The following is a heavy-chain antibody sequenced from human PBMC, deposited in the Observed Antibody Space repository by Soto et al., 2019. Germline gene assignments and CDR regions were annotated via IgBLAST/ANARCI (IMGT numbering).Heavy chain of an antibody. CDR3: ARSDIAAARTEAFDI. J-gene: IGHJ3*02. CDR2: IYYSGST. V-gene: IGHV4-31*03. D-gene: IGHD6-13*01. CDR1: GGSISSCGYY. Sequence: SETLSLTCTVSGGSISSCGYYWSWIRQHPGKGLEWIGYIYYSGSTYYNPSLKSRVTISVDTSKNQFSLKLSSVTAADTAVYYCARSDIAAARTEAFDIWGQGTMVTVSS.